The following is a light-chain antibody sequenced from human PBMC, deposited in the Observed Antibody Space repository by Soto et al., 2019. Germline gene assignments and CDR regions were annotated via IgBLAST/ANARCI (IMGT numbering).Light chain of an antibody. J-gene: IGLJ2*01. CDR1: SGHSSYA. V-gene: IGLV4-69*01. CDR3: QTWDTGARVV. Sequence: QSVLTQSPSASASLGASVKLTCTLSSGHSSYAIAWHQQQPEKGPRYLMKLSSDGSHSKGDGIPDRFSGSSSGAERYLPISSLQSEYEADYYCQTWDTGARVVFGGGTKLTVL. CDR2: LSSDGSH.